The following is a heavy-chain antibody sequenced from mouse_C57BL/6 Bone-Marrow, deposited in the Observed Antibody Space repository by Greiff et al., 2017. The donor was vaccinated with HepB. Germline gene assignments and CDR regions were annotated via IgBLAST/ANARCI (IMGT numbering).Heavy chain of an antibody. CDR3: ARGAYYSNYYAMDY. J-gene: IGHJ4*01. Sequence: VKLQQPGAELVKPGASVKMSCKASGYTFTSYWITWVKQRPGQGLEWIGDIYPGSGSTNYNEKFKSKATLTVDTSSSTAYMQLSSLTSEDSAVYYCARGAYYSNYYAMDYWGQGTSVTVSS. D-gene: IGHD2-5*01. CDR2: IYPGSGST. V-gene: IGHV1-55*01. CDR1: GYTFTSYW.